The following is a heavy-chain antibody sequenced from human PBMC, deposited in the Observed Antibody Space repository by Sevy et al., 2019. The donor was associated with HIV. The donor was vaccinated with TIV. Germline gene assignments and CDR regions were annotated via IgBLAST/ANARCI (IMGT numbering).Heavy chain of an antibody. Sequence: ASVKVSYKASGYTFTGHFMHWVRQAHGQGLEWMGWLNPDSGDTKYAQKLQGRVTVTRDTSITTVYMELSSLRSDDTAVYYCAAPGGYRYGSLLDYWGQGTLVTVSS. CDR1: GYTFTGHF. CDR3: AAPGGYRYGSLLDY. CDR2: LNPDSGDT. D-gene: IGHD5-18*01. V-gene: IGHV1-2*02. J-gene: IGHJ4*02.